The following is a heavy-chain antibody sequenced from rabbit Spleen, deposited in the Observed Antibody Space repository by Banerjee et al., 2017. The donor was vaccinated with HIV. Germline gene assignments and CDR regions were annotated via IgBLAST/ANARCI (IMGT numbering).Heavy chain of an antibody. J-gene: IGHJ4*01. CDR3: ARDAGRGPYIDGDFNL. D-gene: IGHD8-1*01. CDR2: INAGSSGYA. V-gene: IGHV1S45*01. Sequence: QEQLVESGGGLVKPGASLTLTCTASGFSFSSGYDMCWVRQAPGKGLELIACINAGSSGYAYYASWAKGRFTISKTSSTTVTLQMTSLTVADTATYFCARDAGRGPYIDGDFNLWGPGTLVTVS. CDR1: GFSFSSGYD.